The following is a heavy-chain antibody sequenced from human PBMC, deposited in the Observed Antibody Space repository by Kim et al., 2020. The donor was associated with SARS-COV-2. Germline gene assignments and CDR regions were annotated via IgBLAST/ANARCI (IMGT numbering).Heavy chain of an antibody. J-gene: IGHJ4*02. CDR2: INPSGGST. D-gene: IGHD3-10*01. Sequence: ASVKVSCKASGYTFTSYYMHWVRQAPGQGLEWMGIINPSGGSTSYAQKFQGRVTMTRDTSTSTVYMELSSLRSEDTAVYYCAVLVANTYYFDYWGQGTLVTVSS. CDR1: GYTFTSYY. V-gene: IGHV1-46*01. CDR3: AVLVANTYYFDY.